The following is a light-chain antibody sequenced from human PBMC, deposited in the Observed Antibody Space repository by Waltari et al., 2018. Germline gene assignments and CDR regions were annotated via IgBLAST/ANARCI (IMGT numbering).Light chain of an antibody. Sequence: IVLTQSPDSLAVSLGERATINCKSSQSLLSTFNSKTYIPWNQQKPGQPPKLLINWASARGSGVPERFSGSGSETDFTLTISSLQAEDVAVYYCHHYYIPPLTFGQGTRLEIK. CDR2: WAS. CDR1: QSLLSTFNSKTY. CDR3: HHYYIPPLT. V-gene: IGKV4-1*01. J-gene: IGKJ5*01.